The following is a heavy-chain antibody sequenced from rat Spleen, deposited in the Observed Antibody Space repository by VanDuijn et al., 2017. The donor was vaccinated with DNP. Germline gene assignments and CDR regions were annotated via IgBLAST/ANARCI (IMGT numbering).Heavy chain of an antibody. CDR2: IQSGGST. V-gene: IGHV2-27*01. CDR3: ARWDYDGWFAY. J-gene: IGHJ3*01. D-gene: IGHD1-12*02. Sequence: QVQLKESGPGLVQPSQTLSLTCTVSGFSLTSYHVHWVRQPPGKGLEWRGRIQSGGSTDYNSALKSRLSISRDTSKSQVFLKMNSVQTEDTAMYFCARWDYDGWFAYWGQGTLVTVSS. CDR1: GFSLTSYH.